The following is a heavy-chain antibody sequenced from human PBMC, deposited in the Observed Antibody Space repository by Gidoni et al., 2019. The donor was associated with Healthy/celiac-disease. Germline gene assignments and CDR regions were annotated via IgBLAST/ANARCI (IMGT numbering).Heavy chain of an antibody. CDR1: GGTFSSYA. Sequence: QVQLVQSGAEVKKPGSSVQVSCKASGGTFSSYAISWVRQAPGQGLEWMGGIIPIFGTANYAQKFQGRVTITADESTSTAYMELSSLRSEDTAVYYCARGGGLCWSTSCWRWFDPWGQGTLVTVSS. V-gene: IGHV1-69*01. CDR2: IIPIFGTA. CDR3: ARGGGLCWSTSCWRWFDP. D-gene: IGHD2-2*01. J-gene: IGHJ5*02.